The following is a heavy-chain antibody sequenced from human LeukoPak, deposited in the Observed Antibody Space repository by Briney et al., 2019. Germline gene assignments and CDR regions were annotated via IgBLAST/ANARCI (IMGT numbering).Heavy chain of an antibody. Sequence: SGGSLRLSCAASGFTFSSYWMSWVRQAPGKGLEWVANIKQDGSEKYYVDSVKGRFTISRDNAKNSLYLQMNSLRAADTAVYYCARAYGPEMATITFDYWGQGTLVTVSS. CDR3: ARAYGPEMATITFDY. CDR2: IKQDGSEK. V-gene: IGHV3-7*03. D-gene: IGHD5-24*01. J-gene: IGHJ4*02. CDR1: GFTFSSYW.